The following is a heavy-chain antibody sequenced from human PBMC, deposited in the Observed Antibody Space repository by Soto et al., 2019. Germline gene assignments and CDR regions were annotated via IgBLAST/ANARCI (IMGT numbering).Heavy chain of an antibody. Sequence: QLHLVQSGAVVKKPGASVTVSCSASGYPVTAYYMHWVRQAPGRGLEWMGGINPATGAAKYTQTFPGRVTMTMDTSTSKVFMELSGLTSEDTAVFYCARGGGVGVAGSAAFDMWGQGTLVTVSS. CDR2: INPATGAA. V-gene: IGHV1-2*02. J-gene: IGHJ3*02. D-gene: IGHD3-3*01. CDR1: GYPVTAYY. CDR3: ARGGGVGVAGSAAFDM.